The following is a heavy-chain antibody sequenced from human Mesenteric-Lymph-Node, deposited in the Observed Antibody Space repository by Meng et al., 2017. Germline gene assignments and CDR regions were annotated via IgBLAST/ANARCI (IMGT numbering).Heavy chain of an antibody. CDR3: ARAPKAEY. Sequence: GGSLRLSCAASGFTFSSYAMHWVRQAPGKGLEWVAVISYDGSNKYYADSVKGRFTISRDNSKNSLYLQMNSLRAEDTALYYCARAPKAEYWGQGTLVTVSS. CDR2: ISYDGSNK. CDR1: GFTFSSYA. J-gene: IGHJ4*02. V-gene: IGHV3-30*04.